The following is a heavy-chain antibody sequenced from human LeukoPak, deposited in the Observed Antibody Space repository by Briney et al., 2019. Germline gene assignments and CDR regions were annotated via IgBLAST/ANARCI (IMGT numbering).Heavy chain of an antibody. CDR1: GYTFTGYY. CDR2: INPNSGGT. J-gene: IGHJ4*02. CDR3: ARADNWNYFDY. D-gene: IGHD1-20*01. Sequence: GASVKVSCKASGYTFTGYYMHWVRQAPGQGLEWMGWINPNSGGTNCAQKFQGRVTMTRDTSNSTAYMELSRLRSDDTAVYYCARADNWNYFDYWGQGTLVTVSS. V-gene: IGHV1-2*02.